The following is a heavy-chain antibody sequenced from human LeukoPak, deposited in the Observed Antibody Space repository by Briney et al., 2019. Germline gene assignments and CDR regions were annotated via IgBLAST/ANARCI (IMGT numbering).Heavy chain of an antibody. V-gene: IGHV4-38-2*02. CDR2: INHSGST. D-gene: IGHD3-10*01. CDR3: ARRWLLWFGESHPWARWFDP. J-gene: IGHJ5*02. CDR1: GYSISSGYY. Sequence: SETLSLTCTVSGYSISSGYYWGWIRQPPGKGLEWIGEINHSGSTNYNPSLKSRVTISVDTSKNQFSLKLSSVTAADTAVYYCARRWLLWFGESHPWARWFDPWGQGTLVTVSS.